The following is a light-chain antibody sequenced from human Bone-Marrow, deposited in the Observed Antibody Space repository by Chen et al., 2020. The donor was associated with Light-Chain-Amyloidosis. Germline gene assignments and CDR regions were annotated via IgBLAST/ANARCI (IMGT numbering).Light chain of an antibody. CDR2: STK. J-gene: IGLJ3*02. Sequence: QTVVTQEPSFSVSPGETVTLTCGLSSGSVSGSRPPTWYQQTPGQPPRTLLGSTKTRSSGVPDRFSASIRGNKAALTITGVQVDDEADDYCVVFLGSGIWEFGGGTKLTVL. CDR3: VVFLGSGIWE. CDR1: SGSVSGSRP. V-gene: IGLV8-61*01.